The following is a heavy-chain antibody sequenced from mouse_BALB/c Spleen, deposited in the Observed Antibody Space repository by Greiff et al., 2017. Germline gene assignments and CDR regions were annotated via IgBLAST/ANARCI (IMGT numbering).Heavy chain of an antibody. Sequence: EVQVVESGGGLVKPGGSLKLSCAASGFTFSSYAMSWVRQSPEKRLEWVATISSGGSYTYYPDSVKGRFTISRDNAKNTLYLQMSSLRSEDTAMYYCARHGGIYAMDYWGQGTSVTVSS. J-gene: IGHJ4*01. CDR2: ISSGGSYT. CDR3: ARHGGIYAMDY. CDR1: GFTFSSYA. V-gene: IGHV5-9-3*01.